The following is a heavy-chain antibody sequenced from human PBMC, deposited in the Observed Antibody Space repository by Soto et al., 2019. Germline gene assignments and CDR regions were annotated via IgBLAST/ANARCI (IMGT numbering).Heavy chain of an antibody. Sequence: ASVKVSCKASGYTFTSYGNSWVRQAPGQGLERMGWISAYNGNTNYAQQLQGRVTMTTDTSTSTAYMELTSPSSDDTAVYYCARAESLVTHGVFDISGQASMVTVTS. D-gene: IGHD2-8*02. V-gene: IGHV1-18*01. CDR1: GYTFTSYG. CDR3: ARAESLVTHGVFDI. J-gene: IGHJ3*02. CDR2: ISAYNGNT.